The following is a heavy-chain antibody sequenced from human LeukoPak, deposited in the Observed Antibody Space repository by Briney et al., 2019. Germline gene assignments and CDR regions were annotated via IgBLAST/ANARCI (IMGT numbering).Heavy chain of an antibody. V-gene: IGHV3-48*03. J-gene: IGHJ4*02. CDR1: GFTFSSYE. Sequence: GGSLRLSCAASGFTFSSYEMNWVRQAPGKGLEWVSYISSSGSTIYYADSVKGRFTISRDNAKNSLYLQMNSLRAEDTAVYYCARDGYDSSGYRSSFDYWGQGTLVTVSS. CDR2: ISSSGSTI. D-gene: IGHD3-22*01. CDR3: ARDGYDSSGYRSSFDY.